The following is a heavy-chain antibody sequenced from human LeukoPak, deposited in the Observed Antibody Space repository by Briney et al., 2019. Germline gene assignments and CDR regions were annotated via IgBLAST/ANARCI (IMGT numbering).Heavy chain of an antibody. CDR1: GGSINSGNHY. D-gene: IGHD2-8*01. J-gene: IGHJ2*01. V-gene: IGHV4-61*02. Sequence: SQTLSLPCTVSGGSINSGNHYWSWVRQPAGKGLEWIGRIYTRRSTIYNPSLKSRVTMSIDTSKNQFSPKLNSVTAAYTAVYYCARGLYGDWYFDLWGRGTLVTVSS. CDR3: ARGLYGDWYFDL. CDR2: IYTRRST.